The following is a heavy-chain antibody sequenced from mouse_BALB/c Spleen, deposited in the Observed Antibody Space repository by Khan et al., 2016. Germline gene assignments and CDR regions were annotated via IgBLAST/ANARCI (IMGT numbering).Heavy chain of an antibody. J-gene: IGHJ4*01. CDR2: INPSSGYT. CDR3: TRVYYGYAMDY. D-gene: IGHD1-1*01. Sequence: QVQLKQSGAELAKPGASVKMSCKASGYTFTSHWMHWIKQRPGQGLEWIGYINPSSGYTDYSQKFKDKATLTADKSSSTAYMQLSSLTSEDSAIYYCTRVYYGYAMDYWGQGTSVTVSS. V-gene: IGHV1-7*01. CDR1: GYTFTSHW.